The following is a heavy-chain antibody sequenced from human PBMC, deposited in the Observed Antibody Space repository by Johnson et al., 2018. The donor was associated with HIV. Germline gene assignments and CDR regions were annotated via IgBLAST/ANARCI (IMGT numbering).Heavy chain of an antibody. CDR1: GFTFSSYG. Sequence: QVQLVESGGGVVQPGGSLRLSCAASGFTFSSYGMHWVRQAPGKGLEWVAFIRYDGSNKYYADSVKGRFTISRDNSKNTLYLQMNSLRAEDTALYYCARDTTMIVVSDALDIWGQGTMVTVSS. CDR3: ARDTTMIVVSDALDI. CDR2: IRYDGSNK. D-gene: IGHD3-22*01. J-gene: IGHJ3*02. V-gene: IGHV3-30*02.